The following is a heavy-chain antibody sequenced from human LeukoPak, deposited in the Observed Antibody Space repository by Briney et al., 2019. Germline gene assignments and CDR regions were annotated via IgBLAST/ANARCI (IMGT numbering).Heavy chain of an antibody. V-gene: IGHV4-34*01. Sequence: SETLSLTCAVYGGSFSGYYWSWIRQPPGKGLEWIGEISHSGSTNYNPSLKSRVTISVDTSKNQFSLKLSSVTAADTAVYYCARGFWGTYYYDSSGYPPFEYWGQGTLVTVSS. J-gene: IGHJ4*02. D-gene: IGHD3-22*01. CDR1: GGSFSGYY. CDR2: ISHSGST. CDR3: ARGFWGTYYYDSSGYPPFEY.